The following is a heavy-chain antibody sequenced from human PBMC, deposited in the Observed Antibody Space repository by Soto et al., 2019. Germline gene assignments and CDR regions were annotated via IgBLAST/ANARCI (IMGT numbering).Heavy chain of an antibody. Sequence: QVQLVQSGAEVKKPGASVKVSCKASGYTFTGYHMHWVRQAPGQGLEWMGWINPNSGGTNYAQKFQGWVTMTTDTSISTAYMELSRLRSDDTAVYYCATQRDYGDYGAFDYWGQGTLVTVSS. D-gene: IGHD4-17*01. J-gene: IGHJ4*02. CDR3: ATQRDYGDYGAFDY. CDR1: GYTFTGYH. V-gene: IGHV1-2*04. CDR2: INPNSGGT.